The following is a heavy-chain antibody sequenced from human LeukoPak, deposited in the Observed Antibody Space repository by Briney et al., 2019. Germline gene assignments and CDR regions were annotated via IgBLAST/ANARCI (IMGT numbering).Heavy chain of an antibody. D-gene: IGHD2-2*01. Sequence: PSETLSLTCTVSGGSISSYYWSWIRQPPGKGLEWIGYIYYSGSTNYNPSLKSRVTISVDTSKNQFSLKLSSVTAADTAVYYCARRVAPAAKSTGWFDPWGQGTLVTVSS. J-gene: IGHJ5*02. CDR2: IYYSGST. V-gene: IGHV4-59*01. CDR1: GGSISSYY. CDR3: ARRVAPAAKSTGWFDP.